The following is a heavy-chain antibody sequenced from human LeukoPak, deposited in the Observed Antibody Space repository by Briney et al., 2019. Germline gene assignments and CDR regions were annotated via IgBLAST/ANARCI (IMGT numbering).Heavy chain of an antibody. CDR2: INPNSGGT. CDR1: GYTFTGYY. J-gene: IGHJ3*02. Sequence: ASVKVSCKASGYTFTGYYMHWVRQAPGQGLEWMGWINPNSGGTNYAQKFQGRVTMTRDTSISTAYMELSRLRSDDTAVYYCARDRGVGLRDAFDIWGQGTLVTVSS. D-gene: IGHD2-15*01. V-gene: IGHV1-2*02. CDR3: ARDRGVGLRDAFDI.